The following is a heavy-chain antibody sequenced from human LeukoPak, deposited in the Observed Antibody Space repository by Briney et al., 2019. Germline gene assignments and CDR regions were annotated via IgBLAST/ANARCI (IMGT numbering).Heavy chain of an antibody. Sequence: GASVKVSCKASGYTFTSYYMHWGRQAPGQGLEWMGIINPSGGSTSYAQKFHGRVTMTRDTSTSTVYMELSSLRSEDTAVYYCARRGEDYGDYDGWFDPWGQGTLVTVSS. CDR3: ARRGEDYGDYDGWFDP. J-gene: IGHJ5*02. V-gene: IGHV1-46*01. D-gene: IGHD4-17*01. CDR1: GYTFTSYY. CDR2: INPSGGST.